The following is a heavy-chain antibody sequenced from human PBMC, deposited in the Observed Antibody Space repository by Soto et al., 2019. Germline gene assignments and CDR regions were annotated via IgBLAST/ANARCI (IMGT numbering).Heavy chain of an antibody. J-gene: IGHJ6*02. CDR3: ARDDIPGITVATYGLDV. CDR2: IWYDGSNE. CDR1: GFIFSNFG. V-gene: IGHV3-33*01. Sequence: PGWSLRLSCAASGFIFSNFGMHWVRQAPGKGLEWVAVIWYDGSNEYYADSVKGRFTISKDNSKNMLYLQMNSLRAEDTAVYYCARDDIPGITVATYGLDVWGQGTTVTVSS. D-gene: IGHD6-19*01.